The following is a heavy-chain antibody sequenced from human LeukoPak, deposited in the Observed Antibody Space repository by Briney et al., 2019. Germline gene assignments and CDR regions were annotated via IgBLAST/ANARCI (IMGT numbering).Heavy chain of an antibody. D-gene: IGHD5-12*01. V-gene: IGHV5-51*01. Sequence: GESLKISCQGSGYTFNTYWIAWVRQMPGKGLEWMGIVYPGDSDTRYSPSFEGQVTFSADKSINTAYLQWSSLRASDTAIYYCARHGGGFDLWGRGTLVSVSS. CDR3: ARHGGGFDL. CDR2: VYPGDSDT. CDR1: GYTFNTYW. J-gene: IGHJ4*02.